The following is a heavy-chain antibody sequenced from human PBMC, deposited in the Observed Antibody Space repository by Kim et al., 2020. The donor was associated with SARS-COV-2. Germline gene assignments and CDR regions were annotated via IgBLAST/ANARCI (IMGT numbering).Heavy chain of an antibody. Sequence: ADSVKSRFTISRDNPKNTLHLQMNSLSAEDAAVYYCAKVLRYFDWFILDYWGQGTLVTVSS. J-gene: IGHJ4*02. V-gene: IGHV3-23*01. CDR3: AKVLRYFDWFILDY. D-gene: IGHD3-9*01.